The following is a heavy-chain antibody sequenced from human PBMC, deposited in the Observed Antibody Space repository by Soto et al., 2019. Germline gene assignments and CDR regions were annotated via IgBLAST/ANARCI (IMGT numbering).Heavy chain of an antibody. Sequence: GGSLRLSCAASGFTFSSYAMHWVRQAPGKGLEWVAVISYDGSNKYYADSVKGRFTISRDNSKNTLYLQMNSLRAEDTAVYYCAGSSLYYYGMDVWGQGTTVTVSS. CDR2: ISYDGSNK. J-gene: IGHJ6*02. V-gene: IGHV3-30-3*01. CDR1: GFTFSSYA. D-gene: IGHD6-19*01. CDR3: AGSSLYYYGMDV.